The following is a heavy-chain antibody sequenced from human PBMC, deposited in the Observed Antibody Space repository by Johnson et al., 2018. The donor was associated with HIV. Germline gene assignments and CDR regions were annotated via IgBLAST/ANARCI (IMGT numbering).Heavy chain of an antibody. Sequence: VQLVESGGGLVQPGGSLRLSCAASGFTVSSNYMSWVRQGPGKGLEWVGRIKSKTDGGTTDYAAPVKGRFTISRDDSKNTLYLQMNSLKTEDTAVYYCTTDLPYCSGHDCYNAFDIWGQGTMVTVSS. V-gene: IGHV3-15*01. CDR2: IKSKTDGGTT. CDR1: GFTVSSNY. J-gene: IGHJ3*02. D-gene: IGHD2-15*01. CDR3: TTDLPYCSGHDCYNAFDI.